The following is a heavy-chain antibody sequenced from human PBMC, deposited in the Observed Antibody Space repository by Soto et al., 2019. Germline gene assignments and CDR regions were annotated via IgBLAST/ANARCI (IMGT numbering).Heavy chain of an antibody. J-gene: IGHJ4*02. CDR1: GGSISSGDYY. D-gene: IGHD4-4*01. Sequence: QVQLQESGPGLVKPSQTLSLTCTVSGGSISSGDYYWSWIRQPPGKGLEWIGYIYYSGSTYYNPSLKSRVTISVDTSKNQCSLKLSSVTAADTAVYYCARATTVTTNWVPSFDYWGQGTLVTVSS. CDR3: ARATTVTTNWVPSFDY. CDR2: IYYSGST. V-gene: IGHV4-30-4*01.